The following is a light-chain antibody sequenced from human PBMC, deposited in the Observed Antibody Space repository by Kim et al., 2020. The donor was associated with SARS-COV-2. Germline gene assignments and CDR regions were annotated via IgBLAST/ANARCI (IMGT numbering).Light chain of an antibody. V-gene: IGKV3-15*01. CDR1: QRVRNN. Sequence: VAPGERATLSCRASQRVRNNMAWYQQKPGQAPRLLIHAASSRATNIPARFSGSGSGTDFALTITNVQSEDFAIYICQQYDSWPLTFGEGTKVDIK. J-gene: IGKJ4*01. CDR2: AAS. CDR3: QQYDSWPLT.